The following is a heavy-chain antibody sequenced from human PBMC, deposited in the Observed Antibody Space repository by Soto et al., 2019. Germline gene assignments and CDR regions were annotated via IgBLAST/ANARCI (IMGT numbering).Heavy chain of an antibody. V-gene: IGHV4-39*01. Sequence: SETLSLTCTVSGGSISSSSYYWGWIRQPPGKGLEWIGSIYYSGSTYYNPSRKSQVTISVDTSKNQFSLNLKSVTASDTGVFYCARLGRDIVVVPAVNFDSWGQGTQVTVSS. J-gene: IGHJ4*02. CDR3: ARLGRDIVVVPAVNFDS. CDR2: IYYSGST. D-gene: IGHD2-2*01. CDR1: GGSISSSSYY.